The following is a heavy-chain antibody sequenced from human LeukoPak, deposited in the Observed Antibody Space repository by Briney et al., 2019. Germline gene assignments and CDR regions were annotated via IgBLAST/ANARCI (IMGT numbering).Heavy chain of an antibody. CDR2: IYPPDSDT. CDR3: ARQRLRGTNFVGLY. CDR1: GYTFSKYW. Sequence: GESLKISCHGSGYTFSKYWIGWVRQMPGKGLEWMGIIYPPDSDTKYSPSFRGQVTMSVDKSTGTAYLQWSSLKASDTAMYFCARQRLRGTNFVGLYWGQGTLVTVSS. J-gene: IGHJ4*02. V-gene: IGHV5-51*01. D-gene: IGHD3-16*01.